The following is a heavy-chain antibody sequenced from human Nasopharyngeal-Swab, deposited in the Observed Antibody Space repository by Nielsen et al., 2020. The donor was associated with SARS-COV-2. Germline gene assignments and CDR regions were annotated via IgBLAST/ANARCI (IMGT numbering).Heavy chain of an antibody. CDR3: AKAFGTAYYYDSSGYYYPDAFDI. V-gene: IGHV3-30*18. Sequence: GGSLRLFCAASGFTFSSYGMHWVRQAPGKGLEWVAVISYDGSNKYYADSVKGRFTISRDNSKNTLYLQMNSLRAEDTAVYYCAKAFGTAYYYDSSGYYYPDAFDIWGQGTMVTVSS. CDR2: ISYDGSNK. J-gene: IGHJ3*02. D-gene: IGHD3-22*01. CDR1: GFTFSSYG.